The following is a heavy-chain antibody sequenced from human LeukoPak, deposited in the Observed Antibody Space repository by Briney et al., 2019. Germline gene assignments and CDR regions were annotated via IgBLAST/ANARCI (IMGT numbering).Heavy chain of an antibody. Sequence: PSETLSLTCAVYGGSFSGYYWSWIRQPPGKGLEWIGEINHSGSTNYNPSLKSRVTISVDTSKNQFSLKLSSVTAADTAVYYCARLGADRFDPWGQGTLVTVSS. CDR3: ARLGADRFDP. CDR2: INHSGST. CDR1: GGSFSGYY. J-gene: IGHJ5*02. V-gene: IGHV4-34*01. D-gene: IGHD3-10*01.